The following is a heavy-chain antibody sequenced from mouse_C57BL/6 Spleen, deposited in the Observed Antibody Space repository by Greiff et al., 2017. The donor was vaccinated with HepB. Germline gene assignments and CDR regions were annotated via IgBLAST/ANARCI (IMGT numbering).Heavy chain of an antibody. J-gene: IGHJ4*01. CDR1: GYTFTSYW. CDR2: IDPSDRET. D-gene: IGHD3-2*02. Sequence: QVQLQQPGAELVRPGSSVKLSCKASGYTFTSYWMHWVKQRPIQGLEWIGNIDPSDRETHYNQKFKDKATLTVDKSSSTAYMQLSSLTSEDSAVYSGARGSQEHCAIDFWGQGTSVTVSS. CDR3: ARGSQEHCAIDF. V-gene: IGHV1-52*01.